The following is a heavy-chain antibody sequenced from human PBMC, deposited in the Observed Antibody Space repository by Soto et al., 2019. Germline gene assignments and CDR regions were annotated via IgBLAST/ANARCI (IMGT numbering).Heavy chain of an antibody. V-gene: IGHV3-74*01. CDR3: ASPLQSRELRFSGADAFDI. D-gene: IGHD3-3*01. Sequence: GGSLRLSCAGSGFTFYSYWMHWVRQAPGKGLMWVSRINSDGSSTSYADSVKGRFTISRDNAKNTLYLQMNSLRAEDTAVYYRASPLQSRELRFSGADAFDIWGQGTMVTVSS. CDR2: INSDGSST. CDR1: GFTFYSYW. J-gene: IGHJ3*02.